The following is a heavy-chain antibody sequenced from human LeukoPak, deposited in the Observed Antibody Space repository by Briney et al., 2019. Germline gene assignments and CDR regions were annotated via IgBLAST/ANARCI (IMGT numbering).Heavy chain of an antibody. V-gene: IGHV3-53*01. CDR3: AKVRTPYGSGILRGY. J-gene: IGHJ4*02. Sequence: GGSLRLSCAASGFTVNSNYMSWVRQAPGKGLEWVSVIYSGGGTFYADSVKGRFTISRDNSKNTLYLQMNSLRAEDTAVYYCAKVRTPYGSGILRGYWGQGTLVTVSS. CDR1: GFTVNSNY. D-gene: IGHD3-10*01. CDR2: IYSGGGT.